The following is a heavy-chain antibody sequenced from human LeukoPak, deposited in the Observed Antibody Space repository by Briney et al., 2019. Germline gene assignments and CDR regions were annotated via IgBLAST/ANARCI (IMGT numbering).Heavy chain of an antibody. V-gene: IGHV1-24*01. CDR1: GYTLTELS. D-gene: IGHD1-14*01. Sequence: ASVKVSCKVSGYTLTELSMHWVRQAPGKGLEWMGGFDPEDGETIYAQKFQGRVTMTRDTSITTAYMDLNSLRSDDTAVYFCARGGMTVNPNPYYFDYWGLGTLVTVSS. J-gene: IGHJ4*02. CDR3: ARGGMTVNPNPYYFDY. CDR2: FDPEDGET.